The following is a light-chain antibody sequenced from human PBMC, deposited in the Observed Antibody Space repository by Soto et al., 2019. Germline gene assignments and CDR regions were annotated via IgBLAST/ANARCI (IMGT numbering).Light chain of an antibody. CDR3: MQALQTPT. CDR2: LGS. J-gene: IGKJ1*01. CDR1: QSLLQSNGYNY. V-gene: IGKV2-28*01. Sequence: DVVMTQSPLSLPVTPGESASISCRSSQSLLQSNGYNYLDWYMQKPGQSPQLLIYLGSNRSSGVPDRFSGSGSGTDFTLKISRVEAEDVGVYYCMQALQTPTFGQGTKVDIK.